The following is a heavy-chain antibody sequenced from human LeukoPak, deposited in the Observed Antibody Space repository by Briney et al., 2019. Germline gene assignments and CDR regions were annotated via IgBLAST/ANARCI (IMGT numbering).Heavy chain of an antibody. Sequence: GSSVKVSCKASGGTFSSYAISWVRQAPGQGLEWMGGIIPIFGTANYAQKFRGRVTITADESTSTAYMELSSLRSEDTAVYYCARALSTMVRGVYYYYGMDVWGKGTTVTVSS. V-gene: IGHV1-69*01. CDR1: GGTFSSYA. CDR3: ARALSTMVRGVYYYYGMDV. J-gene: IGHJ6*04. CDR2: IIPIFGTA. D-gene: IGHD3-10*01.